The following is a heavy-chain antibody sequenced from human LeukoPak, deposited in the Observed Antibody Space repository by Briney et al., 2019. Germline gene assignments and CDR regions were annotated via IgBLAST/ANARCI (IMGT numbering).Heavy chain of an antibody. Sequence: ASVKVSCKASGYTFTGYYMHWVRQAPGQGLEWMGWINPNSGDTNYAQKFQGRVTMTRDTSISTAYMELRSLRSDDTAVYYCARESPDLDYSCDYWGQGTLVTVSS. V-gene: IGHV1-2*02. D-gene: IGHD4-11*01. CDR1: GYTFTGYY. J-gene: IGHJ4*02. CDR3: ARESPDLDYSCDY. CDR2: INPNSGDT.